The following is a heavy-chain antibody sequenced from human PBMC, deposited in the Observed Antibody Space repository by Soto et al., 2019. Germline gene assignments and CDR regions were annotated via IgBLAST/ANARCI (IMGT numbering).Heavy chain of an antibody. D-gene: IGHD6-19*01. V-gene: IGHV1-46*01. CDR1: GYSFTSHY. CDR3: ARGKAVAGTGSIDP. CDR2: IYPGGVNI. Sequence: ASVKVSCKAIGYSFTSHYMHWVRQAPGQGLEWMGTIYPGGVNIGYAQKFKGRVTMTKDTSTSTVYMELNSLTSEDTAVYYCARGKAVAGTGSIDPWGQGTLVTVSS. J-gene: IGHJ5*02.